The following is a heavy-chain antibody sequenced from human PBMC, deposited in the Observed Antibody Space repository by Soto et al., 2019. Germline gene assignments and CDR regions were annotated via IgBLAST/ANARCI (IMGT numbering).Heavy chain of an antibody. CDR3: ERVTAMNSFDY. CDR2: IHYSGST. Sequence: NPSETLSLTCTVSGGSISSSYWGWIRQPPGKGLEWIGYIHYSGSTNYNPSLKSRVTISVDTSENQFSLKLSSLTAADTAVYYCERVTAMNSFDYWGQGTLVTVYS. V-gene: IGHV4-59*01. CDR1: GGSISSSY. D-gene: IGHD5-18*01. J-gene: IGHJ4*02.